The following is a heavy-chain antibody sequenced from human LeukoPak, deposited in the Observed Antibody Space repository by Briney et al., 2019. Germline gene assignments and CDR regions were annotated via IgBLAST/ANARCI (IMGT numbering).Heavy chain of an antibody. J-gene: IGHJ4*02. CDR1: NYIFTSYG. CDR3: ARFRAGVGEPYGDY. V-gene: IGHV1-18*01. CDR2: ISAYNGNT. Sequence: ASVKVSCKASNYIFTSYGISWVRQAPGQGLEWMGCISAYNGNTNYAQKLQGRVTMTTDTSTSTAYMELRSLRSDDTAVYYCARFRAGVGEPYGDYWGQGTLVTVSS. D-gene: IGHD3-10*01.